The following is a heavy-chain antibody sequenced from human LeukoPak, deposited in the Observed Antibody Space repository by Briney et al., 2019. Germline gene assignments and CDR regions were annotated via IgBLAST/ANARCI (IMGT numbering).Heavy chain of an antibody. Sequence: SETLSLTCTVSGGSISSYYWSWIRQPPGKGLEWIGYIYTSGSTNYNPSLKSRVTISVDTSKNQFSLKLSSVTAADTAVYYCASVDSSSFEGWFDPWGQGALVTVSS. CDR3: ASVDSSSFEGWFDP. D-gene: IGHD6-6*01. CDR2: IYTSGST. V-gene: IGHV4-4*09. CDR1: GGSISSYY. J-gene: IGHJ5*02.